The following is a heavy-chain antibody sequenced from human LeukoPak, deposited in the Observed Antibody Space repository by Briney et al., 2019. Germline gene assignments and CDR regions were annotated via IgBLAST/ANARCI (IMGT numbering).Heavy chain of an antibody. J-gene: IGHJ3*02. V-gene: IGHV3-23*01. Sequence: GGSLRLSCAASGFTFSSYAMSWVRQAPGKGLEWVSSISGSGGSTYYADSVKGRFTISRDNSKNTLYLQMNSLRAEETAVYYCANWGYGSGSDAFDIWGQGTMVTVSS. CDR1: GFTFSSYA. D-gene: IGHD3-10*01. CDR2: ISGSGGST. CDR3: ANWGYGSGSDAFDI.